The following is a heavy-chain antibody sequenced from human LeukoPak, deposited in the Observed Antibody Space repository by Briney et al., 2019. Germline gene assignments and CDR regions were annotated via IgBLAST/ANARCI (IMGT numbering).Heavy chain of an antibody. CDR3: ARGPHSSGYYYYYYYGMDV. V-gene: IGHV4-34*01. CDR1: GGSFSGYY. D-gene: IGHD3-22*01. Sequence: SETLSLTCAVYGGSFSGYYWSWIRQPPGKGLERIGEINHSGSTNYNPSLKSRVTISVDTSKNQFSLKLSSVTAADTAVYYCARGPHSSGYYYYYYYGMDVWGQGTTVTVSS. CDR2: INHSGST. J-gene: IGHJ6*02.